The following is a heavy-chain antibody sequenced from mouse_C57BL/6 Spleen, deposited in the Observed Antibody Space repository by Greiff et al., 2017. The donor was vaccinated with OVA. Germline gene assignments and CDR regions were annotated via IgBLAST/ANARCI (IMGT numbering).Heavy chain of an antibody. CDR1: GFTFNTYA. D-gene: IGHD2-4*01. V-gene: IGHV10-3*01. CDR2: ISSKSGNYAT. J-gene: IGHJ3*01. CDR3: LRRSYDYFVYAY. Sequence: EVQLVESGGGLVQPKGSLKLSCAASGFTFNTYAMHWVRQAPGQGLEWVARISSKSGNYATYYAVSVKDRFTISRDDSQSRIYLQMNNRKTEDTAVYYCLRRSYDYFVYAYWGQGALVTVSA.